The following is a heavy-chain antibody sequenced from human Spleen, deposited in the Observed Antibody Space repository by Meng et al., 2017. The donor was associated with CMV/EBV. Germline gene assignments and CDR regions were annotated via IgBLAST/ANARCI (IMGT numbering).Heavy chain of an antibody. V-gene: IGHV3-9*01. J-gene: IGHJ4*02. CDR1: GFTFDDYA. CDR2: ISWNSGSI. D-gene: IGHD2-15*01. CDR3: AKADIVVVVAAYFDY. Sequence: GESLKISCAASGFTFDDYAMHWVRQAPGKGLEWVSGISWNSGSIGYADSVKGRFTISRDNAKNSLYLQMNSLRAEDTALYYCAKADIVVVVAAYFDYWGQATLVTVSS.